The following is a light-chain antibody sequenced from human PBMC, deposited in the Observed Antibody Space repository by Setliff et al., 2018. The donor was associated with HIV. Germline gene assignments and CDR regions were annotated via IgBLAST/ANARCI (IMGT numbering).Light chain of an antibody. Sequence: DIQMAQSPSSLSASVGDRVSITCRASQSVRTYLNWYQQKPGKAPKLLIYCASSLQSGVPSRFSGSGSGTDFTLTVTSLQPEDFATYYCQQSYNTPWTFGPGTKVDIK. CDR1: QSVRTY. CDR3: QQSYNTPWT. J-gene: IGKJ1*01. V-gene: IGKV1-39*01. CDR2: CAS.